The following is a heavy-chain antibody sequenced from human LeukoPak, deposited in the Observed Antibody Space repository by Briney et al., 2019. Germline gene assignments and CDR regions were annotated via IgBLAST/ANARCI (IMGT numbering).Heavy chain of an antibody. J-gene: IGHJ4*02. CDR2: INSDGSST. CDR3: ARVKKVWYYGSGSFHPFDY. D-gene: IGHD3-10*01. V-gene: IGHV3-74*01. CDR1: GFTFSSYW. Sequence: GGSLRLSCAASGFTFSSYWMHWVRQAPGKGLVWVSRINSDGSSTSYADSVKGRFTISRDNAKNTLYLQMNSLRAEDTAVYYCARVKKVWYYGSGSFHPFDYWGQGTLVTVSS.